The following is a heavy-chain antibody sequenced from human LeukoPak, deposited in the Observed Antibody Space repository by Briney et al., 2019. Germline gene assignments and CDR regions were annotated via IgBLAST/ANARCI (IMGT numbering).Heavy chain of an antibody. CDR2: INPNSGDT. J-gene: IGHJ5*02. V-gene: IGHV1-2*02. Sequence: ASVKVSCKASGYTFTGYYIHWVRQAPGQGLEWMGWINPNSGDTNYAQKFQGRVTMTRDTSISTGYMELSRLRSDDTAVYYCARTTNNLFGPWGQGTLVTVSS. CDR1: GYTFTGYY. D-gene: IGHD4-11*01. CDR3: ARTTNNLFGP.